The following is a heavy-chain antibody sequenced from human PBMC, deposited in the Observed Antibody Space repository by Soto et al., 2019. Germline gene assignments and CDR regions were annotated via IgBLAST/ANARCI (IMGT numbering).Heavy chain of an antibody. V-gene: IGHV3-74*01. CDR2: INSDGSST. CDR3: ARGSGLWFGELGYYYMDV. D-gene: IGHD3-10*01. CDR1: GFTFSSYW. Sequence: GSLRLSCAASGFTFSSYWMHWVRQAPGKGLVWVSRINSDGSSTSYADSVKGRFTISRDNAKNTLYLQMNSLRAEDTAVYYCARGSGLWFGELGYYYMDVWGKGTTVTVSS. J-gene: IGHJ6*03.